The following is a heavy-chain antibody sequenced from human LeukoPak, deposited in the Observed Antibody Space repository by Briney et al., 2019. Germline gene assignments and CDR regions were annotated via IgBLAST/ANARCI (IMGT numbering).Heavy chain of an antibody. CDR2: INPNSGGT. CDR3: ARDRGYSYGPFDY. CDR1: GYTFSNYG. J-gene: IGHJ4*02. V-gene: IGHV1-2*02. Sequence: ASVKVSCKASGYTFSNYGISWVRQAPGQGLEWMGWINPNSGGTNYAQKFQGRVTMTRDTSISTAYMELSRLRSDDTAVYYCARDRGYSYGPFDYWGQGTLVTVSS. D-gene: IGHD5-18*01.